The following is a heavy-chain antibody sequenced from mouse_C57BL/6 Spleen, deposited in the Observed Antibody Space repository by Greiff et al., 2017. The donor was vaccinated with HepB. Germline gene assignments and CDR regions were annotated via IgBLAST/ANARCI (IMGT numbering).Heavy chain of an antibody. Sequence: VPLQQSGAELVKPGASVKMSCKASGYTFTTYPIEGMKQNHGKSLEWIGNFHPYNDDTKYNEKFKGKATLTVEKSSSTVYLGLSRLTSDDSAVYYCARGSYYGSSYSYWYFDVWGTGTTVTVSS. D-gene: IGHD1-1*01. J-gene: IGHJ1*03. V-gene: IGHV1-47*01. CDR2: FHPYNDDT. CDR3: ARGSYYGSSYSYWYFDV. CDR1: GYTFTTYP.